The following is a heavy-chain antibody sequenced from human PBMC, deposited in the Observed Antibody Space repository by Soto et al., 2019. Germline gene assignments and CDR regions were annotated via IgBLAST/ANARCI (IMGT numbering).Heavy chain of an antibody. D-gene: IGHD3-16*01. J-gene: IGHJ6*03. V-gene: IGHV3-21*01. Sequence: GGSLRLSCAASGFTFSSYSMNWVRQAPGKGLEWVSSISSSSSYIYYADSVKGRFTISRDNAKNSLYLQMNSLRAEDTAVYYCARDYDLGGWYYYMDVWGKGTTVTVSS. CDR1: GFTFSSYS. CDR2: ISSSSSYI. CDR3: ARDYDLGGWYYYMDV.